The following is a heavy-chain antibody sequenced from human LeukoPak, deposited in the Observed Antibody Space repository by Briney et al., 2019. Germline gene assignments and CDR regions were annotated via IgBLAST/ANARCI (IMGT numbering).Heavy chain of an antibody. D-gene: IGHD2-2*01. CDR1: GYTFTSHY. CDR3: ATARRLGGYCSSITCLVPYNWLDP. V-gene: IGHV1-46*01. CDR2: INPRGGST. Sequence: GASVKVSCKAFGYTFTSHYMHWVRQAPGQGLEWMGIINPRGGSTSYAQKFQGRVTLTRDTSTSTVYMELSSLRSEDTAVYYCATARRLGGYCSSITCLVPYNWLDPWGQGTLVTVSS. J-gene: IGHJ5*02.